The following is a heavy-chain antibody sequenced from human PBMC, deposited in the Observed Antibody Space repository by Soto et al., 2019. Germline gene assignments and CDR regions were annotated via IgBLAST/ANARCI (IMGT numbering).Heavy chain of an antibody. J-gene: IGHJ3*02. V-gene: IGHV1-69*02. CDR2: IIPILGIA. Sequence: SVKVSCKASGGTFSSYTISWVRQAPGQGLEWMGRIIPILGIANYAQKFQGRVTITADKSTSTAYMELSSLRSEDTAVYYCARVGPGGAFDIWGQGTMVTVSS. CDR3: ARVGPGGAFDI. CDR1: GGTFSSYT. D-gene: IGHD3-10*01.